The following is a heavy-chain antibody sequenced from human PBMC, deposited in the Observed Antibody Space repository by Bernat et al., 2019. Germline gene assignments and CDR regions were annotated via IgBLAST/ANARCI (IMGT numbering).Heavy chain of an antibody. Sequence: QVQLVQSGAEVKKPGSSVKVSCKASGGTFSSYAISWVRQAPGQGLEWMGGIIPIFGTANYAQKFQGRVTITADESTSTAYMELSSLRSEDTAVYYCARAPFGLTIVGVEYMDVWGKGTTVTVSS. D-gene: IGHD3-3*01. V-gene: IGHV1-69*01. J-gene: IGHJ6*03. CDR2: IIPIFGTA. CDR3: ARAPFGLTIVGVEYMDV. CDR1: GGTFSSYA.